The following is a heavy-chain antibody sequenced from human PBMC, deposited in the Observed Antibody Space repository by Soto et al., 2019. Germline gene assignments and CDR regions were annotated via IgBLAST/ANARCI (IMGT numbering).Heavy chain of an antibody. CDR2: IYYSGST. CDR1: GGSISSGGYY. CDR3: ARTSYDSSGTAADP. D-gene: IGHD3-22*01. J-gene: IGHJ5*02. Sequence: PSETLSLTCTVSGGSISSGGYYWSWIRQHPGKGLEWSGYIYYSGSTYYNPSLKSRVTISVDTSKNQFSLKLSSVTAADTAVYYCARTSYDSSGTAADPWGQGTLVTVS. V-gene: IGHV4-31*03.